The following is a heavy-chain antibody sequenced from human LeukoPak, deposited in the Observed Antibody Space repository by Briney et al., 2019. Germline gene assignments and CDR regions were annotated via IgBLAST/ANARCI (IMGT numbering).Heavy chain of an antibody. J-gene: IGHJ4*02. CDR3: ARDLDGLRFLEWLLPQAY. CDR2: INPNSGGT. V-gene: IGHV1-2*02. D-gene: IGHD3-3*01. Sequence: ASVKVSCKASGYTFTGYYMHWVRQAPGQGLEWMGWINPNSGGTNYAQKFQGRVTITRDTSISPAYMELSSLRSDDTALYYCARDLDGLRFLEWLLPQAYWGQGTLVTVSS. CDR1: GYTFTGYY.